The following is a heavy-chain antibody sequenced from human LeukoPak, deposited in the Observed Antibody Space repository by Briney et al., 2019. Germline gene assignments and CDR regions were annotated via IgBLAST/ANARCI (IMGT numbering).Heavy chain of an antibody. Sequence: GGSLRLSCASSGFTFSSYAMHWVRQAPGKGLEYVSAISSNGGSTDYANSVKGRVTISRDNSKNTLYLQMGSLRAEDMGVYYCARVGGGGMFDYWGQGTLVTVSS. CDR2: ISSNGGST. CDR3: ARVGGGGMFDY. V-gene: IGHV3-64*01. D-gene: IGHD1-26*01. CDR1: GFTFSSYA. J-gene: IGHJ4*02.